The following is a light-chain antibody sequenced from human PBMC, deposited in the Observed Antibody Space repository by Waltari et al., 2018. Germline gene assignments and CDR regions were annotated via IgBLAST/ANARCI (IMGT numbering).Light chain of an antibody. CDR1: SSDIGVYNF. CDR2: DVS. J-gene: IGLJ3*02. V-gene: IGLV2-14*01. CDR3: NSYTRKTASVV. Sequence: QSALTQPASVSGSPGQSITISCFGSSSDIGVYNFVPWYQQYPGKAPKLMIYDVSKRPSGVSDRFSGSKSDNTASLTISGLRAEDEADYYCNSYTRKTASVVFGGGTKLTVL.